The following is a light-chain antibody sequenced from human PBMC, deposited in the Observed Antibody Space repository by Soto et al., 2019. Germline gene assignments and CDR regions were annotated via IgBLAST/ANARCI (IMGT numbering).Light chain of an antibody. Sequence: DIQMTQSPSSLSASVGDRVTITCGASQGISNYLAWYQQKKGKVPKLLIYAASTLQSGVPSRLSGSGYGTDLTITISSMQTEDVETYYCQKYNSDPLTFGQGTRLEIK. CDR1: QGISNY. CDR2: AAS. J-gene: IGKJ5*01. V-gene: IGKV1-27*01. CDR3: QKYNSDPLT.